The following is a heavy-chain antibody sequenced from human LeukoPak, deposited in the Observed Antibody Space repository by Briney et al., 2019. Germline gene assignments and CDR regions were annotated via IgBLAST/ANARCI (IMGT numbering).Heavy chain of an antibody. CDR1: GDSINSLDL. J-gene: IGHJ4*02. V-gene: IGHV4-4*02. D-gene: IGHD6-19*01. CDR2: INHSGST. Sequence: SGTLFLTCTVSGDSINSLDLWSWVRQPPGKGLEWIGEINHSGSTNYNPSLKSRVTISVDTSKNQFSLKLSSVTAADTAVYYCARAEQWLVRPLDYWGQGTLVTVSS. CDR3: ARAEQWLVRPLDY.